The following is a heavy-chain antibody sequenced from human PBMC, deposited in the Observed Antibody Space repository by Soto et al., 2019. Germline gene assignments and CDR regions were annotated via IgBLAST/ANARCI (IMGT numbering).Heavy chain of an antibody. CDR2: IIPILGIA. D-gene: IGHD2-2*01. CDR1: GGTFSSYT. J-gene: IGHJ5*02. CDR3: ARVVPAARYNWFDP. V-gene: IGHV1-69*02. Sequence: QVQLVQSGAEVKKPGSSVKVSCKASGGTFSSYTISWVRQAPGQGLEWMGRIIPILGIANYAQKLQGRVTITADKSTSTAYMELSSLRSEDTAVYYCARVVPAARYNWFDPWGQGTLVTVSS.